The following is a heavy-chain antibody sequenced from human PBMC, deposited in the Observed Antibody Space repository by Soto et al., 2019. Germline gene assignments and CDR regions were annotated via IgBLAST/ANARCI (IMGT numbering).Heavy chain of an antibody. CDR2: IIPAHDTP. Sequence: QVQLVQSGPEVTKPGSSVKVSCKASGGTFRTYAVSWVRRAPGHGLEWLGGIIPAHDTPNYAPRFEARVTITADECTYTAYMELNSLTSDDTAVHYCSRVLRAYNMRDENCFDGMDVWRQGTTVTVSS. CDR3: SRVLRAYNMRDENCFDGMDV. V-gene: IGHV1-69*01. D-gene: IGHD2-21*02. CDR1: GGTFRTYA. J-gene: IGHJ6*02.